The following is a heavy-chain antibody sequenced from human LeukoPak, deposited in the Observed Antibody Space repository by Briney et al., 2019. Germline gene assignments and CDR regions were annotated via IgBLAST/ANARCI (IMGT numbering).Heavy chain of an antibody. CDR3: TRLRDGYDSDY. CDR1: GFTVSSNY. CDR2: IYSGGTT. D-gene: IGHD5-24*01. V-gene: IGHV3-53*01. Sequence: GGSLRLSCAASGFTVSSNYMSWVRQAPGKGLEWVSVIYSGGTTYYADSVKGRFTISRDNSKNTLYLQMNTLRAEDTAMYYCTRLRDGYDSDYWGQGTLVTVSS. J-gene: IGHJ4*02.